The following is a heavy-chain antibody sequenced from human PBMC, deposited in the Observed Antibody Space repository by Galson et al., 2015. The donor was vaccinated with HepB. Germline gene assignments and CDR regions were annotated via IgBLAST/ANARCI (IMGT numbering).Heavy chain of an antibody. V-gene: IGHV1-69*10. D-gene: IGHD4-11*01. CDR2: IIPILGIA. CDR3: ARAYSNRDYYYYYYMDV. J-gene: IGHJ6*03. CDR1: GGTFSSYA. Sequence: SVKVSCKASGGTFSSYAISWVRQAPGQGLEWMGGIIPILGIANYAQKFQGRVTITADKSTSTAYMELSSLRSEDTAVYYCARAYSNRDYYYYYYMDVWGKGTTVTVSS.